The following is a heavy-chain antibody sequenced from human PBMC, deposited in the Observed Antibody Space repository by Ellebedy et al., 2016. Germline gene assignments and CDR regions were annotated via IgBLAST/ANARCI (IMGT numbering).Heavy chain of an antibody. J-gene: IGHJ4*02. V-gene: IGHV4-39*01. CDR1: GGSISSSSYY. Sequence: SETLSLTCTVSGGSISSSSYYWGWIRQPPGKGLEWIGSIYYSGSTYYNPSLKSRVTISVDTSKNQFSLKLSSVTAADTAVYYCARNLAAAGTKWGQGTLVTVSS. CDR3: ARNLAAAGTK. CDR2: IYYSGST. D-gene: IGHD6-13*01.